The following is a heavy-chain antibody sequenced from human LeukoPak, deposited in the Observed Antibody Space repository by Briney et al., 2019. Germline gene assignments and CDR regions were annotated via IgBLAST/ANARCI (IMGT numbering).Heavy chain of an antibody. J-gene: IGHJ5*02. CDR1: GGSISSFY. CDR2: VHYSGAI. CDR3: ARFRGALGSNWFDP. Sequence: PSETLSLTCTVSGGSISSFYWSWIRQPPGKGLEWIGYVHYSGAIDYNPSLNSRLTISLDTSKTQFSLKLTSVTAADTAVYYCARFRGALGSNWFDPWGQGTLVTVSS. V-gene: IGHV4-59*01. D-gene: IGHD3-10*02.